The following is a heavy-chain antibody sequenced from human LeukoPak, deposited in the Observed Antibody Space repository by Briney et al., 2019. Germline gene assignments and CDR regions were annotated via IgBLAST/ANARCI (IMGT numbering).Heavy chain of an antibody. J-gene: IGHJ6*02. Sequence: ASVKVSCKASGYTFTSYSISWVRQAPGQGLEWMGWISAYNGNTNYAQKLQGRVTMTTDTSTSTAYMDLGSLTSEDTAVYYCARESVRGVMLVWGQGTTVIVSS. D-gene: IGHD3-10*02. V-gene: IGHV1-18*01. CDR1: GYTFTSYS. CDR2: ISAYNGNT. CDR3: ARESVRGVMLV.